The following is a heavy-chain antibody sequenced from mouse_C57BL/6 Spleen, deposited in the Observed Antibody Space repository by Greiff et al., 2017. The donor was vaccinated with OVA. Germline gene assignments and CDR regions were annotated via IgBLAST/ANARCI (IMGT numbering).Heavy chain of an antibody. CDR2: INPSNGGT. V-gene: IGHV1-53*01. D-gene: IGHD2-5*01. Sequence: QVHVKQPGPELVKPGASVKLSCKASGYTFTSYWMHWVKQRPGQGLEWIGNINPSNGGTNYNEKFKSKATLTVDKSSSTAYMQLSSLTSEDSAVYYCALYYSNFYFDYWGQGTTLTVSS. CDR3: ALYYSNFYFDY. CDR1: GYTFTSYW. J-gene: IGHJ2*01.